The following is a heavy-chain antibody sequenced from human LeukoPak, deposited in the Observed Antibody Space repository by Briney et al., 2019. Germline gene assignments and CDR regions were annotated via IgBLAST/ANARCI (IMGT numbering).Heavy chain of an antibody. V-gene: IGHV3-7*01. CDR2: IKQDGTEK. D-gene: IGHD6-19*01. Sequence: GGSLRLSCAASGFTFSSYEMNWVRQAPGKGLEWVANIKQDGTEKYYVDSVKGRFTISRDNAKNSLYLQMNSLRVEDTAVYYCARDRQWLGRDEFFDYWGQGTLITVSS. J-gene: IGHJ4*02. CDR3: ARDRQWLGRDEFFDY. CDR1: GFTFSSYE.